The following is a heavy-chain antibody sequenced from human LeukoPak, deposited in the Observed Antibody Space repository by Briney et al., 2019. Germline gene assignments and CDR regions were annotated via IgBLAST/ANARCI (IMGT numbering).Heavy chain of an antibody. Sequence: GGSLRLSCATSGFTFSNYGMHWVRQAPGKGLEWVAFIRFDGSTKYYADSVKGRFTISRDNSENTLYLQMNSLRAEDTAVYYCAKTSGYLVDYYYYYMDVWGKGTTVTISS. CDR3: AKTSGYLVDYYYYYMDV. J-gene: IGHJ6*03. D-gene: IGHD5-12*01. CDR1: GFTFSNYG. CDR2: IRFDGSTK. V-gene: IGHV3-30*02.